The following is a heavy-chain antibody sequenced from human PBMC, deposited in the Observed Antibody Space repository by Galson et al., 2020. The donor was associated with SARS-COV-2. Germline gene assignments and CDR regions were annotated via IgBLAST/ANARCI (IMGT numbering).Heavy chain of an antibody. V-gene: IGHV4-39*01. D-gene: IGHD3-10*01. CDR2: ISSSGTP. Sequence: SETLSLTCSVSGGSISGSPYYWGWIRQTPGKGLEWLARISSSGTPYYNPSLQSRVTISVEASKNQFSLKLTSVTAADTAVYYCVNTMVRGVIRYWGRGTLVTVAS. CDR1: GGSISGSPYY. CDR3: VNTMVRGVIRY. J-gene: IGHJ4*02.